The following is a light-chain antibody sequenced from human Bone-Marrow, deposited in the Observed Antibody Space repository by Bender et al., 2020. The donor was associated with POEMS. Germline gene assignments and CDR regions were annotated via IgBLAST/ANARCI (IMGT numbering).Light chain of an antibody. V-gene: IGLV2-14*03. J-gene: IGLJ2*01. CDR2: DVT. Sequence: QSALTQPASVSGSPGQSITFSCTGSYSDIGSSNYVSCYQQHPGQAPKLILYDVTTRPSGISNRFSGSKSGNTASLYISGLQAEDEALYFCSSYTRTNTLVVFGGGTRLTVL. CDR3: SSYTRTNTLVV. CDR1: YSDIGSSNY.